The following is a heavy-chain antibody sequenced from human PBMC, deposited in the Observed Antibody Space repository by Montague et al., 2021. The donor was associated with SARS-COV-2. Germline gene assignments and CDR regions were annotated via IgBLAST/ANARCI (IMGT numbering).Heavy chain of an antibody. J-gene: IGHJ4*02. Sequence: SETLSLTCSVSGGSFSSGDSYWGWLRQAPGKGREWIGDLHYAGSAYYNPSLRSRVTISADTSKNQFSLKLNSVTAADTAVYYCVATYNGNWYYFDYWGQGTLVTASS. CDR2: LHYAGSA. V-gene: IGHV4-39*01. CDR3: VATYNGNWYYFDY. D-gene: IGHD6-13*01. CDR1: GGSFSSGDSY.